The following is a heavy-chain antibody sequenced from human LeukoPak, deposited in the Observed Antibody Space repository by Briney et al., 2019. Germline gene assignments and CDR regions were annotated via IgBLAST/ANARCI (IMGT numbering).Heavy chain of an antibody. Sequence: ASVKVSCKASGYTFTSYDINWVRQATGQGLEWMGWMNPNSGNTNYAQKLQGRVTMTTDTSTSTAYVELRSLRSDDTAVYYCARPPQGGNGNGSRRYYLDYGGQETWVTVSS. CDR2: MNPNSGNT. CDR1: GYTFTSYD. CDR3: ARPPQGGNGNGSRRYYLDY. J-gene: IGHJ4*02. V-gene: IGHV1-18*01. D-gene: IGHD5-18*01.